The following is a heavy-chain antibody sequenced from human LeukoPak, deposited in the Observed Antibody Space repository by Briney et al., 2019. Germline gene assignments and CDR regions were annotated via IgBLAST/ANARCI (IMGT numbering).Heavy chain of an antibody. V-gene: IGHV4-59*12. D-gene: IGHD6-13*01. CDR1: GGSISSYY. J-gene: IGHJ3*02. Sequence: SETLSLTCTVSGGSISSYYWSWIRQPPGKGLEWIGYIYYSGSTNYTPSLKSRVTISADTSKNQFSLKLSSVTAADTAVYYCARGFSSTYDAIDIWGQGTKVTVSS. CDR2: IYYSGST. CDR3: ARGFSSTYDAIDI.